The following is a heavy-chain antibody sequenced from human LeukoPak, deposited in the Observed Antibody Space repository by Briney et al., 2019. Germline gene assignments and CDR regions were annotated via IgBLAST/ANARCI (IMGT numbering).Heavy chain of an antibody. Sequence: PGGSLRLSCEASGGTFGDYGMSWIRQGRGKGLEWVSGITRNGDTTSYADSLNGRFTISRDNAKNCLYLQMNSLRAADTAFYYCARGYNHGPIDVWGQGTLVTVSS. CDR3: ARGYNHGPIDV. CDR2: ITRNGDTT. J-gene: IGHJ3*01. CDR1: GGTFGDYG. D-gene: IGHD2-2*02. V-gene: IGHV3-20*04.